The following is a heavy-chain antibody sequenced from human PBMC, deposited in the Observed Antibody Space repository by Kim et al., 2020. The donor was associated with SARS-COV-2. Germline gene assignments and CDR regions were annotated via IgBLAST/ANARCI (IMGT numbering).Heavy chain of an antibody. D-gene: IGHD3-10*01. CDR1: GFTFSSYG. J-gene: IGHJ6*02. CDR2: IWYDGSNK. V-gene: IGHV3-33*01. Sequence: GGSLRLSCAASGFTFSSYGMHWVRQAPGKGLEWVAVIWYDGSNKYYADSVKGRFTISRDNSKNTLYLQMNSLRAEDTAVYYCAREGYYYGSGTGGMDVWGQGTTVTVSS. CDR3: AREGYYYGSGTGGMDV.